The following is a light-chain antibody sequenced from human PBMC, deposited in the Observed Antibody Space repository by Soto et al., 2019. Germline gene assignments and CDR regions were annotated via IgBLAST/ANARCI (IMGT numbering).Light chain of an antibody. CDR3: QHYNSYSAA. V-gene: IGKV1-5*03. CDR2: KAS. CDR1: QTISSW. J-gene: IGKJ1*01. Sequence: DIQMTQSPSTLSGSVGDRVTITCRASQTISSWLAWYQQKPGKAPKLLIYKASTLQSGVPSRFSVRGSGTEFTLTISSLQPDDFATYYCQHYNSYSAAFGQGTKVELK.